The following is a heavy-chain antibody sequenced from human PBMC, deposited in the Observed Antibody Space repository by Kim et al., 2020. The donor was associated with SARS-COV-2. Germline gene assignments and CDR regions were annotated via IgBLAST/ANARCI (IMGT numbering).Heavy chain of an antibody. CDR1: GDFINNSSYS. D-gene: IGHD3-3*01. Sequence: SETLSLTCAVSGDFINNSSYSWAWIRQPPGKGLEWIGYLYHSGTTFYSPSLKSRISISADTSKNQFSLKLTSVTAADTAVYYCARADLFWSGYGLDVWGQGTTVTVSS. CDR3: ARADLFWSGYGLDV. V-gene: IGHV4-30-2*01. CDR2: LYHSGTT. J-gene: IGHJ6*02.